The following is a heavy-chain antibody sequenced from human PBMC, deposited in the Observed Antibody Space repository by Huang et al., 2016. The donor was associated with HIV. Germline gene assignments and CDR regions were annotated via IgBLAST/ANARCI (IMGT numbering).Heavy chain of an antibody. J-gene: IGHJ4*02. CDR3: VTNIRFLEWWGHFFFDL. V-gene: IGHV3-15*02. CDR2: IKSKANAVAM. CDR1: GFIFTNAW. Sequence: EVKLVESGGALVKAGGYLRLSCVASGFIFTNAWMSWVRQVPVNVLEWIGRIKSKANAVAMNYTASVNDRFTISRHDSNDTLSLQINNLTAEDTAVYYCVTNIRFLEWWGHFFFDLWGQGTLVAVSS. D-gene: IGHD3-3*01.